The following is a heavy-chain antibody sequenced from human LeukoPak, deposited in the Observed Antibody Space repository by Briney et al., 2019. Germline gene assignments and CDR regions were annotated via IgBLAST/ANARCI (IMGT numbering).Heavy chain of an antibody. J-gene: IGHJ3*02. CDR3: ARDRSYDSSGYHHDAFDI. CDR1: GGSISSYY. D-gene: IGHD3-22*01. CDR2: IFYSGST. V-gene: IGHV4-59*06. Sequence: SETLSLTCTVSGGSISSYYWSWIRQHPGKGLEWIGYIFYSGSTYYNPSLKSRVTISVDTSKNQFSLKPSSVTAADTAVYYCARDRSYDSSGYHHDAFDIWGQGTMVTVSS.